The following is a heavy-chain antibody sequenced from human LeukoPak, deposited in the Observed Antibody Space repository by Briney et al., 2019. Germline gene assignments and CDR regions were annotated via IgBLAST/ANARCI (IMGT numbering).Heavy chain of an antibody. Sequence: SETLSLTCAVYGGSFSGYYWSWIRQPPGKGLEWIGEINHSGSTNYNPSLKSRVTISVDTSKNQFSLKLSSVTAADTAVCYCASSITMVRGVKENWFDPWGQGTLVTVSS. CDR3: ASSITMVRGVKENWFDP. CDR1: GGSFSGYY. J-gene: IGHJ5*02. D-gene: IGHD3-10*01. CDR2: INHSGST. V-gene: IGHV4-34*01.